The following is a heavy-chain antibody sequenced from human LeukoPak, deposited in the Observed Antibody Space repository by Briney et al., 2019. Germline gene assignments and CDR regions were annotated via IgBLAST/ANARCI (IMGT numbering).Heavy chain of an antibody. D-gene: IGHD2-21*01. J-gene: IGHJ3*02. CDR3: ARDPELFDAFDI. CDR1: GGSVSSGSYY. Sequence: PSETLSLTCTVSGGSVSSGSYYWSWIRQPPGKGLEWIGYVYYSGSTYYNPSLKSRVTISVDTSKNQFSLKLSSVTAADTAVYYCARDPELFDAFDIWGQGTMVTVSS. V-gene: IGHV4-61*01. CDR2: VYYSGST.